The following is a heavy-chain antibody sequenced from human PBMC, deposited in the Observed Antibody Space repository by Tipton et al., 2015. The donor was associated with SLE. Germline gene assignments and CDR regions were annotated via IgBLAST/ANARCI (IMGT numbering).Heavy chain of an antibody. CDR1: GFTFSYYN. CDR3: SRGRGGEFLDY. V-gene: IGHV3-21*01. J-gene: IGHJ4*02. Sequence: SLRLSCTASGFTFSYYNMNWVRQAPGEGLEWGSSIRSTGIYIYNADSLKGRFTIARDNSKNTVSLQMNSLRVEDTAVYFWSRGRGGEFLDYWGQGTLVTVSS. D-gene: IGHD3-16*01. CDR2: IRSTGIYI.